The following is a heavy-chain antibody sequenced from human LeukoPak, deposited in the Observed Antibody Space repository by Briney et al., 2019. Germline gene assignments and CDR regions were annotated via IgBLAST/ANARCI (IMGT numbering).Heavy chain of an antibody. V-gene: IGHV1-18*01. J-gene: IGHJ4*02. CDR1: GYTFTSYG. CDR3: TRAATHSGSHYFDY. D-gene: IGHD3-10*01. Sequence: GASVKVSCKASGYTFTSYGISWVRQAPGQGLEWMGWISAYNGNTNYAQKFQGRVTMTRDTSISTAYMELNRLRSDDTAVYYCTRAATHSGSHYFDYWGQGTLVTVSS. CDR2: ISAYNGNT.